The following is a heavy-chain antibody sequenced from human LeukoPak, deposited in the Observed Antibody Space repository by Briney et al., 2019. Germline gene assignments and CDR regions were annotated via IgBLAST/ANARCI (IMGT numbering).Heavy chain of an antibody. CDR3: ARGGGATYSYYFDY. Sequence: PGGSLRLSCAASGFSFSDYYISWIRQAPGKGLEWVSYINSGGTTIYSVDSMKGRFTISRDNAKNSLYLQMNSLRVEDTAVYYCARGGGATYSYYFDYWGQGTLVTVSS. CDR2: INSGGTTI. CDR1: GFSFSDYY. J-gene: IGHJ4*02. D-gene: IGHD1-26*01. V-gene: IGHV3-11*04.